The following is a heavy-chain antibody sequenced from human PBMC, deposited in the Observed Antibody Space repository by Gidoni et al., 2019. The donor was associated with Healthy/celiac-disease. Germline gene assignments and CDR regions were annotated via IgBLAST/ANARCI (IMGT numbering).Heavy chain of an antibody. CDR3: AGWADYDFWSGYSRYGMDV. Sequence: QVQLQESGPGLVKPSETLSLTCTVSGGSISSYYWSWIRQPPGKGLEWIGYIYYSGSTNYNPSLKSRVTISVDTSKNQFSLKLSSVTAADTAVYYCAGWADYDFWSGYSRYGMDVWGQGTTVTVSS. V-gene: IGHV4-59*01. D-gene: IGHD3-3*01. J-gene: IGHJ6*02. CDR1: GGSISSYY. CDR2: IYYSGST.